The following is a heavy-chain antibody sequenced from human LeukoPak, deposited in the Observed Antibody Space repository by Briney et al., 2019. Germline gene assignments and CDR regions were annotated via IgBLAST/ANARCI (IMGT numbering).Heavy chain of an antibody. D-gene: IGHD3-22*01. V-gene: IGHV3-23*01. CDR2: ISGSAGST. CDR3: AKVGPYHYDSSGYWPGGYFDY. J-gene: IGHJ4*02. CDR1: GFAFSSCA. Sequence: GGSLRLSCAASGFAFSSCAMSWVRQAPGKGLEWVSGISGSAGSTNYADSVKGRFTISRDNSKNTLYLQMNSLSAEDTAVYYCAKVGPYHYDSSGYWPGGYFDYWGQGTLVTVSS.